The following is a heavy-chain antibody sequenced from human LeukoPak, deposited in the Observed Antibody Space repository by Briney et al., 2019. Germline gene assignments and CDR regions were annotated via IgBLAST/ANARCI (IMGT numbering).Heavy chain of an antibody. CDR2: ISAYNGNT. J-gene: IGHJ6*03. V-gene: IGHV1-18*01. Sequence: ASVKVSCKASGYTFTSYGISWVRQAPGQGLEWMGWISAYNGNTNYAQKLQGRVAMTTDTSTSTAYMELRSLRSDDTAVYYCARDGKAADFRYYYYYYMDVWGKGTTVTISS. CDR3: ARDGKAADFRYYYYYYMDV. D-gene: IGHD6-13*01. CDR1: GYTFTSYG.